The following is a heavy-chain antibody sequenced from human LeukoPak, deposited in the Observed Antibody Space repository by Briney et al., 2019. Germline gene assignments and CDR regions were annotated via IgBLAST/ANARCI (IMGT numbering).Heavy chain of an antibody. D-gene: IGHD5-12*01. CDR2: ISASNGNT. CDR3: ARALSRGYSGYDYGLGY. V-gene: IGHV1-18*01. Sequence: ASVKVSCKASGYSFTSCGITWVRQAPGQGLEWMGWISASNGNTNYAQKLQGRVTMTTETSTSTAYMELRSLRSDDTAVYYCARALSRGYSGYDYGLGYWGQGTLVTVSS. J-gene: IGHJ4*02. CDR1: GYSFTSCG.